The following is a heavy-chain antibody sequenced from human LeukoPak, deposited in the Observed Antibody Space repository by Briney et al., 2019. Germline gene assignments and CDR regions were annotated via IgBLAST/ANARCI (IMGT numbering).Heavy chain of an antibody. CDR3: ARVVVVPAARRIRFLEWSSHVGYFDY. Sequence: GGSLRLSCAASGFTFTNYWMHWVRQAPGKGLVWVSRIDIDGTGTSYADSVKGRFTISRDNAKNTMSLQMNSLKAEDTAVYYCARVVVVPAARRIRFLEWSSHVGYFDYWGQGTLVTVSS. V-gene: IGHV3-74*01. D-gene: IGHD2-2*01. CDR1: GFTFTNYW. J-gene: IGHJ4*02. CDR2: IDIDGTGT.